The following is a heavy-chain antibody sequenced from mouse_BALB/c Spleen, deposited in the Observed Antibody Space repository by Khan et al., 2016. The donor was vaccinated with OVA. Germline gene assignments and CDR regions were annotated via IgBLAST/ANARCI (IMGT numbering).Heavy chain of an antibody. CDR1: GFNIKDTY. CDR3: ARGVNLNWDSFAY. D-gene: IGHD4-1*01. V-gene: IGHV14-3*02. CDR2: IDPANGNT. Sequence: EVQLQQSGAELVKPGASVKLSCTASGFNIKDTYMHWVKQRPEQGLEWIGRIDPANGNTKYDPKFQGKATITADTSSNTAYLQLSSLTSEDTAVYYCARGVNLNWDSFAYWGQGTLVTVAA. J-gene: IGHJ3*01.